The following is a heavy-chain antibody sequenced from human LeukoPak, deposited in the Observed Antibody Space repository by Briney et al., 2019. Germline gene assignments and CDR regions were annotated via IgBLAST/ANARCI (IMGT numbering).Heavy chain of an antibody. V-gene: IGHV1-69*05. D-gene: IGHD6-13*01. CDR3: ARGSEEYSSSWYNYYYYYMDV. CDR2: IIPIFGTA. CDR1: GGTFSSYA. Sequence: ASVKVSCKASGGTFSSYAISWVRQAPGQGLEWIGRIIPIFGTANYAQKFQGRVTITTDESTSTAYMELSSLRSEDTAVYYCARGSEEYSSSWYNYYYYYMDVWGKGTTVTVSS. J-gene: IGHJ6*03.